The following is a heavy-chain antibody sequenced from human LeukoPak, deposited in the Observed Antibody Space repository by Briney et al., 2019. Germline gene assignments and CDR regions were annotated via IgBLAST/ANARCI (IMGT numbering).Heavy chain of an antibody. CDR3: ARSNSGYDWWIYYFDY. D-gene: IGHD5-12*01. J-gene: IGHJ4*02. Sequence: SVKVSCKASGGTFSSYAISWVRQAPGQGLEWMGGIIPIFGTANYAQKSQGRVTITADESTSTAYMELSSLRSEDTAVYYCARSNSGYDWWIYYFDYWGQGTLVTVSS. V-gene: IGHV1-69*13. CDR1: GGTFSSYA. CDR2: IIPIFGTA.